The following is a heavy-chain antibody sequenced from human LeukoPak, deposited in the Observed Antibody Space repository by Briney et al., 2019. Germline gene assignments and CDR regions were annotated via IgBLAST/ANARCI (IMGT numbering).Heavy chain of an antibody. J-gene: IGHJ5*02. CDR3: ARLGSWFDP. CDR1: GGSISSYY. CDR2: IYYSGST. Sequence: SETLSLTCTVSGGSISSYYWSWIRQPPGKGLEWIGYIYYSGSTNYNPSLKSRVTISVDASKNQFSLKLSSVTAADTAVYYCARLGSWFDPWGQGTLVTVSS. D-gene: IGHD1-26*01. V-gene: IGHV4-59*08.